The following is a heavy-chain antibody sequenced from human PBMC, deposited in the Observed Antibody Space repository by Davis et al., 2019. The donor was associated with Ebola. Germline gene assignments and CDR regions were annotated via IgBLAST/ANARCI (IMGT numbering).Heavy chain of an antibody. Sequence: ASVKVPCKASGYTFTSYYMHCVRQAPGQGLEWMGIINPSGGSTSYAQKFQGRVTMTSDTSTSTVYMALSSLRSEDTAVYYCARDGGGSYYAVLNFDYWGQGTLVTVSS. V-gene: IGHV1-46*01. CDR3: ARDGGGSYYAVLNFDY. CDR2: INPSGGST. J-gene: IGHJ4*02. CDR1: GYTFTSYY. D-gene: IGHD1-26*01.